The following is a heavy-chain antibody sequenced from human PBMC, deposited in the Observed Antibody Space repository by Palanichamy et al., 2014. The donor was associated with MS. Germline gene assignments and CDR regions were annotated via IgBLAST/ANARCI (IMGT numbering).Heavy chain of an antibody. CDR1: GGTFSSYA. CDR3: ARGGYCSSTSCYTGSGSGGMDV. CDR2: IIPILGIA. J-gene: IGHJ6*02. V-gene: IGHV1-69*04. D-gene: IGHD2-2*02. Sequence: QVQLVQSGAEVKKPGSSAKVSCKASGGTFSSYAISWVRQAPGQGLEWMGRIIPILGIANYAQKFQGRVTITADKSTSTAYMELSSLRSEDTAVYYCARGGYCSSTSCYTGSGSGGMDVWGQGTTVTVSS.